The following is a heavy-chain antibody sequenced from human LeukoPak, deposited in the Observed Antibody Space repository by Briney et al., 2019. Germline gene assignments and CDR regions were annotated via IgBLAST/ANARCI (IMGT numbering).Heavy chain of an antibody. V-gene: IGHV4-30-2*01. CDR3: ARSRYYYDSSGYYYLDNDAFGI. CDR1: GGSISSGGYS. CDR2: IYHSGST. Sequence: SETLSLTCAVSGGSISSGGYSWSWIRQPPGKGLEWIGYIYHSGSTYYNPSLKSRVTISVDRSKNQFSLKLSSVTAADTAVYYCARSRYYYDSSGYYYLDNDAFGIWGQGTMVTVSS. D-gene: IGHD3-22*01. J-gene: IGHJ3*02.